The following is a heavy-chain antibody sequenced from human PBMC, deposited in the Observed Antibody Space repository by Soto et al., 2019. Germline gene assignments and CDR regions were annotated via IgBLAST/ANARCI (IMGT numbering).Heavy chain of an antibody. D-gene: IGHD6-19*01. CDR1: GFTFDDYA. V-gene: IGHV3-9*01. J-gene: IGHJ4*02. Sequence: EVQLVESGGGLIQPGKSLRLSCAASGFTFDDYAMHWVRQAPGKGLEWVSGLTWNSDNIAYADSVKGRFTISRDNANKSLYLQMDSLRAEDTALYYCAKASSGAVAAPSAFEYWGQGNLVTVSS. CDR2: LTWNSDNI. CDR3: AKASSGAVAAPSAFEY.